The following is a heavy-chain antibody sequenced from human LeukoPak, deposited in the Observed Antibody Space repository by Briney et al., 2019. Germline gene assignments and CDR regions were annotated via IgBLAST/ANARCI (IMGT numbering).Heavy chain of an antibody. CDR1: GFTFSSYG. D-gene: IGHD2-2*01. CDR3: AKDPLGGYQLLYFDY. Sequence: GGSLRLSCAASGFTFSSYGMHWVRQAPGKGLEWVAFIRYDGSNKYYADSVKGRFTISRDNSKNTLYLQMNSLRAEDTAVYYCAKDPLGGYQLLYFDYWGQGTLVTVSS. CDR2: IRYDGSNK. V-gene: IGHV3-30*02. J-gene: IGHJ4*02.